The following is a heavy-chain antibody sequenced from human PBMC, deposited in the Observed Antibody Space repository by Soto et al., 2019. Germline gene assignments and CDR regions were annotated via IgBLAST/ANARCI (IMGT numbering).Heavy chain of an antibody. Sequence: SETLSLTCTVSSGSISNNNYYWGWIRQPPGEGLEWIGSIRYGGNAFYTPSLRGRVTISVDTSKNQFSLKLSSVTAADTAVYYCARLCSGGSCYGYYFDYWGQGTLVTVSS. V-gene: IGHV4-39*01. D-gene: IGHD2-15*01. CDR2: IRYGGNA. CDR3: ARLCSGGSCYGYYFDY. CDR1: SGSISNNNYY. J-gene: IGHJ4*02.